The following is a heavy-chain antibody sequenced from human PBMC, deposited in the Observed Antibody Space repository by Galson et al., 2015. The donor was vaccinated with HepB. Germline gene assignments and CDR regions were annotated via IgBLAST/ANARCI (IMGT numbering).Heavy chain of an antibody. V-gene: IGHV5-51*01. D-gene: IGHD6-19*01. CDR2: IYPGDSDT. CDR1: GYIFTNYW. J-gene: IGHJ6*02. Sequence: QSGAEVKKPGESLKISCKGSGYIFTNYWIAWVRQMPGKGLEWMGTIYPGDSDTRYSPSFQGQVSISADKSINTAHLQWSSLKASDTAMYYCANTYRSGWSTSYYYGLDVWGQGTTVTVSS. CDR3: ANTYRSGWSTSYYYGLDV.